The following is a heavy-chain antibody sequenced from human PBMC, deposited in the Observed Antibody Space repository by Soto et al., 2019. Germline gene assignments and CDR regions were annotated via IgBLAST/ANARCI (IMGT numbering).Heavy chain of an antibody. J-gene: IGHJ3*01. Sequence: QVQLVQSGAEMQKPGSSVRVSCKASGGAFSSSGISRVRQAPGQGLEWMAGVIPIFGTTKNAPKFQGRVTVSADESTSTAYMELSSLRSEDTAVYFCARSRPQGLDFPGVIPWDALDVWGQGTLVTVSS. D-gene: IGHD2-21*01. V-gene: IGHV1-69*01. CDR2: VIPIFGTT. CDR1: GGAFSSSG. CDR3: ARSRPQGLDFPGVIPWDALDV.